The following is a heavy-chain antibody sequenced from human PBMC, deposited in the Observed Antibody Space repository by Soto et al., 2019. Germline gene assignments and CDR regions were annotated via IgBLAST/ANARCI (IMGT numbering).Heavy chain of an antibody. D-gene: IGHD3-3*01. J-gene: IGHJ5*02. CDR3: ARGGDYDFWSGSHNWFDP. Sequence: SETLSLTCAVSGGSISSGGYSWSWIRQPPGKGLEWIGYIYHSGSTYYNPSLKSRVTISVDRSKNQFSLKLSSVTAADTAVYYCARGGDYDFWSGSHNWFDPWGQGTLVTVSS. CDR1: GGSISSGGYS. CDR2: IYHSGST. V-gene: IGHV4-30-2*01.